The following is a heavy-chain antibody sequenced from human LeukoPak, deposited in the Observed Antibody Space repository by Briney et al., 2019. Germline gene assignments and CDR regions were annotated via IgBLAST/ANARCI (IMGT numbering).Heavy chain of an antibody. D-gene: IGHD6-19*01. CDR3: ARDRPSSGWYGKLDY. CDR2: ISSSSSYI. V-gene: IGHV3-21*01. CDR1: GFTFSSYS. J-gene: IGHJ4*02. Sequence: GGSLRLSCAASGFTFSSYSMNWVRQAPGKGLEWVSCISSSSSYIYYADSVKGRFTISRDNAKNSLYLQMNSLRAEDTAVYYCARDRPSSGWYGKLDYWGQGTLVTVSS.